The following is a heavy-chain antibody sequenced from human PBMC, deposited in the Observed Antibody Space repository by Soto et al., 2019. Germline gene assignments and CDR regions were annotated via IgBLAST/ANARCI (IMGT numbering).Heavy chain of an antibody. V-gene: IGHV4-34*01. CDR2: INHSGST. Sequence: QVQLQQWGAGLLKPSETLSLTCAVYGGSFSGYYWSWIRQPPGKGLEWIGEINHSGSTNYNPSLKSRVTISVNTSKNQFSLKLSSVTAADTAVYYCARGGSIAARRSPRLLDSWGQGTLVTVSS. CDR3: ARGGSIAARRSPRLLDS. D-gene: IGHD6-6*01. J-gene: IGHJ4*02. CDR1: GGSFSGYY.